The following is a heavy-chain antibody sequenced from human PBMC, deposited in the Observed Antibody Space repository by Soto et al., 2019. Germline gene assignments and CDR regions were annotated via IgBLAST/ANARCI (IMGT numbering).Heavy chain of an antibody. V-gene: IGHV4-39*01. J-gene: IGHJ4*02. CDR1: GGSISSSSYY. D-gene: IGHD5-18*01. Sequence: QLQLQESGPGLVRPSETLSLTCTVSGGSISSSSYYWGWIRQPPGKGLEWIGSIYYSGSTYYNPSLKGRVPVSVDTSRNQFSLKLTSVTAADTAVYYCARQGYGDDFWGQGTLITVSP. CDR2: IYYSGST. CDR3: ARQGYGDDF.